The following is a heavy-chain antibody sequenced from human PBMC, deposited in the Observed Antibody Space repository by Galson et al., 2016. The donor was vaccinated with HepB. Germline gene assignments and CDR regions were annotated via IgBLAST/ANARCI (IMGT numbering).Heavy chain of an antibody. CDR1: GFSLSTGGVA. CDR3: ARRRYCSSAACYKNTFDI. J-gene: IGHJ3*02. D-gene: IGHD2-2*02. V-gene: IGHV2-5*01. CDR2: IYWNGDK. Sequence: PALVKPTQTLTPTCTFSGFSLSTGGVAVGWIRQPPGKALEWLAMIYWNGDKYYSPFLKSRLTTTEDTSTNQVVLTMTNMDPADTGTYYCARRRYCSSAACYKNTFDIWAQGPLVTVSS.